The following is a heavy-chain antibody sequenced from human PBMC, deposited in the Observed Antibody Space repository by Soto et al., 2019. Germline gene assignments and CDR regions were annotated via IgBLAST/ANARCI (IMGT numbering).Heavy chain of an antibody. D-gene: IGHD3-9*01. CDR2: ISAYNGNT. CDR1: GYTFTSYG. J-gene: IGHJ4*02. Sequence: QVQLVQSGAEVKKPGASVKVSCKASGYTFTSYGISWVRQAPGQGLEGMGWISAYNGNTNYAQKLQGRVTMTTDTSTSSAHMAPRSLISDDTAVYYGASDPGLRSDYWGQGTLVTVSS. CDR3: ASDPGLRSDY. V-gene: IGHV1-18*01.